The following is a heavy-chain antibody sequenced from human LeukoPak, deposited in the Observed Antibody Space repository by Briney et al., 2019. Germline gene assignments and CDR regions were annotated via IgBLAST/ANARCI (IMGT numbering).Heavy chain of an antibody. J-gene: IGHJ4*02. CDR3: ARDSRFLEWLLYRSYFDY. Sequence: GGSLRLSCAASGFSFSSFSMNWVRQAPGKGLEWVSYISGGSSFTYYVDSVKGRFTISRDNAKNTLYLQMNSLRAEDTAVYYCARDSRFLEWLLYRSYFDYWGQGTLVTVSS. D-gene: IGHD3-3*01. CDR2: ISGGSSFT. CDR1: GFSFSSFS. V-gene: IGHV3-21*01.